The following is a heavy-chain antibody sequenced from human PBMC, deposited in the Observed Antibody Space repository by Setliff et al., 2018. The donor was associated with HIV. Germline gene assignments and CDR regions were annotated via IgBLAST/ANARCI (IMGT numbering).Heavy chain of an antibody. Sequence: ASVKVSCKASGYPFTSYGICWVRQAPGHGLEWMGYISPYNGDAYYAEKFQGRVTMTTDTSTTAVSMELTNLRSDDTAVYFCARMQAYYNFRRSTYYFDYWGQGTPVTVSS. D-gene: IGHD3-3*01. J-gene: IGHJ4*02. CDR1: GYPFTSYG. CDR2: ISPYNGDA. V-gene: IGHV1-18*01. CDR3: ARMQAYYNFRRSTYYFDY.